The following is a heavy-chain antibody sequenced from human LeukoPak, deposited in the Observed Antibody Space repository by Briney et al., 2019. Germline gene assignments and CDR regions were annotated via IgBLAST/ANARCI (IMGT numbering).Heavy chain of an antibody. CDR3: ARDTTMVRQGTDY. Sequence: ASVKVSCKASGYTFTSYGISWVRQAPGQGLEWMGWISAYNGNTNYAQKLQGRVTMTRDTSTSTVYMELSSLRSEDTAVYYCARDTTMVRQGTDYWGQGTLVTVSS. V-gene: IGHV1-18*01. CDR2: ISAYNGNT. CDR1: GYTFTSYG. J-gene: IGHJ4*02. D-gene: IGHD3-10*01.